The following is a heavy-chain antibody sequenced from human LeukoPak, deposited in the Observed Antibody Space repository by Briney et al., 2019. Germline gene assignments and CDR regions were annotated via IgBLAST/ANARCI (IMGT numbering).Heavy chain of an antibody. D-gene: IGHD2-15*01. Sequence: GSLRLSCAASGFTFSPYWMSWVRQPPGKGLEWIGSIYYGGSTYYNPSLKSRVTISQDTSKNQFSLKVNTVTAADTAVYHCARRSHCTGDSCYPVWGQGTTVTVSS. J-gene: IGHJ6*02. CDR2: IYYGGST. V-gene: IGHV4-39*01. CDR1: GFTFSPYW. CDR3: ARRSHCTGDSCYPV.